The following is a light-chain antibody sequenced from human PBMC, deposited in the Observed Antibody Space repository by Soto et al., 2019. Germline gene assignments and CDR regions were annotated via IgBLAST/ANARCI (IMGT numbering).Light chain of an antibody. CDR2: KAS. CDR1: QTISSW. J-gene: IGKJ1*01. Sequence: ESQMTQAPSSLSDSVEDRVTITCRASQTISSWLAWYQQKPGKAPKLLIYKASTLKSGVPSRFSGSGSGTEFTLTISSLQPDDFATYYCQHYNSYSEAFGQGTKVDIK. V-gene: IGKV1-5*03. CDR3: QHYNSYSEA.